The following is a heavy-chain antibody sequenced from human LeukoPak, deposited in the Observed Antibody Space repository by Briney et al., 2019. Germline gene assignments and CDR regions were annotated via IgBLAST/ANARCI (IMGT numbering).Heavy chain of an antibody. J-gene: IGHJ4*02. CDR1: GYTFTSYG. CDR3: ARDYSPDYGGNEDY. D-gene: IGHD4-23*01. CDR2: IIPILGIA. V-gene: IGHV1-69*04. Sequence: ASVKVSCKASGYTFTSYGISWVRQAPGQGLEWMGRIIPILGIANYAQKFQGRVTITADKSTSTAYMELSSLRSEDTAVYYCARDYSPDYGGNEDYWGQGTLVTVSS.